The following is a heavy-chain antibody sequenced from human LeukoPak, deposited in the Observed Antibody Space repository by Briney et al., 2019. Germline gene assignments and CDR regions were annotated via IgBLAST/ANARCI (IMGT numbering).Heavy chain of an antibody. V-gene: IGHV3-21*01. Sequence: GGSLRLSCAASGFTFSSYSMNWVRQAPGKGLEWVSSISSSSSYIYYADSVKGRFTISRDNAKNSLYLQMNGLRAEDTAVYYCARDRGTYYYDSSGHYYYYYGMDVWGQGTTVTVSS. CDR3: ARDRGTYYYDSSGHYYYYYGMDV. J-gene: IGHJ6*02. CDR2: ISSSSSYI. CDR1: GFTFSSYS. D-gene: IGHD3-22*01.